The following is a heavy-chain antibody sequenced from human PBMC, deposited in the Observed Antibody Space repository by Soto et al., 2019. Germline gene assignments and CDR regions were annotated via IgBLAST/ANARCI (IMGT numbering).Heavy chain of an antibody. D-gene: IGHD6-19*01. CDR1: GGCISGHY. V-gene: IGHV4-59*11. J-gene: IGHJ4*02. Sequence: ETLSLTCTVAGGCISGHYWTWIRQSPGKGLEWIGYIFYSGSTNYNPSLKSRVTISVDTSKNQFSLKMSSVTAADTAVYYCARVGSSGWSPEYWGRGTLVTVSS. CDR2: IFYSGST. CDR3: ARVGSSGWSPEY.